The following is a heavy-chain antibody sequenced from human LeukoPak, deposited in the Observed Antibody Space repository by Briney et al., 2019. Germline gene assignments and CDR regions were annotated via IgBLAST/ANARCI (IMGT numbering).Heavy chain of an antibody. D-gene: IGHD3-22*01. CDR1: GFTFSSYG. V-gene: IGHV3-30*02. Sequence: PGGSLRLSCAAAGFTFSSYGIHWVRQAPGKGLEWVAFIRYDGSNKYYADSVKGRFTISRDNSKNTPYLQMNILRAEDTAVYYCAKDFSVYNYDSRVLDYWGQGTLVTVSS. J-gene: IGHJ4*02. CDR2: IRYDGSNK. CDR3: AKDFSVYNYDSRVLDY.